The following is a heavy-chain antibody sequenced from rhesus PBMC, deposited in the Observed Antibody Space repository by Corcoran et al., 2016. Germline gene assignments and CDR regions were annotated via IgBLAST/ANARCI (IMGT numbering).Heavy chain of an antibody. CDR2: FYGSSGGT. Sequence: QVQLQESGPGVVKPSETLSLTCAVSGYSISSGSDWSWIRQPPGKGLEWMGFFYGSSGGTNNNPSLQNRVTISKEPAKNQFCLKLSSVTAADTAVYYCAQRGVFTASIDYWGQGVLVTVSS. CDR1: GYSISSGSD. J-gene: IGHJ4*01. D-gene: IGHD2-27*01. CDR3: AQRGVFTASIDY. V-gene: IGHV4-76*01.